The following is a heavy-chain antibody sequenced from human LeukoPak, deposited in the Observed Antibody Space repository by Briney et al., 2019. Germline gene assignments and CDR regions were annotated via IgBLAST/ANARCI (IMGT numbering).Heavy chain of an antibody. D-gene: IGHD2-15*01. V-gene: IGHV1-46*01. CDR3: ARDLEYCSGGSCYRYFDY. J-gene: IGHJ4*02. CDR2: INPSGGST. CDR1: GFTFSSYA. Sequence: AGGSLRLSCAASGFTFSSYAMHWVRQAPGQGLEWMGIINPSGGSTSYAQKFQGRVTMTRDTSTSTVYMELSSLRSEDTAVYYCARDLEYCSGGSCYRYFDYWGQGTLVTVSS.